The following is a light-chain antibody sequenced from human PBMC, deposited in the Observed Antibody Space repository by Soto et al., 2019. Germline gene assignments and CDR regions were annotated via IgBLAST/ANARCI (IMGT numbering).Light chain of an antibody. V-gene: IGKV1-39*01. Sequence: DIQMTQSRACLSASVGDRVSITCRASQSISSYLNWYQQKPGKAPKLLIYAASSLQSGVPSRFSGSGSGTDFTFTISSLQPEDFATYYCQQSYSTPPVFTFGPGTKVDIK. CDR2: AAS. J-gene: IGKJ3*01. CDR3: QQSYSTPPVFT. CDR1: QSISSY.